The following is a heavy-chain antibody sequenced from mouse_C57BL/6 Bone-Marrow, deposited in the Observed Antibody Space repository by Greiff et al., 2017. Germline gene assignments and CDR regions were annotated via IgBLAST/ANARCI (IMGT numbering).Heavy chain of an antibody. V-gene: IGHV1-64*01. CDR2: IHPNSGST. Sequence: QVQLQQPGAELVKPGASVKLSCKASGYTFTSYWMHWVKQRPGQGLEWIGMIHPNSGSTNYNEKFKSKATLTVDKSSSTAYMQLSSLTSEDSAVYYCARDYYGAYWYCDVWGTGTTVTGSS. J-gene: IGHJ1*03. CDR3: ARDYYGAYWYCDV. D-gene: IGHD1-1*01. CDR1: GYTFTSYW.